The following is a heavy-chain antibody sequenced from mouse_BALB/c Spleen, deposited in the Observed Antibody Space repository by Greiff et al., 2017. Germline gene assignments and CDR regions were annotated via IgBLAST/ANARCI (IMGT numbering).Heavy chain of an antibody. V-gene: IGHV3-6*02. CDR1: GYSITSGYY. CDR3: AAFSRTFYAMDY. Sequence: EVQLQQSGPGLVKPSQSLSLTCSVTGYSITSGYYWNWIRQFPGNKLEWMGYISYDGSNNYNPSPKNRISITRDTSKNQFFLKLNSVTTEDTATYYCAAFSRTFYAMDYWGQGTSVTVSS. CDR2: ISYDGSN. J-gene: IGHJ4*01.